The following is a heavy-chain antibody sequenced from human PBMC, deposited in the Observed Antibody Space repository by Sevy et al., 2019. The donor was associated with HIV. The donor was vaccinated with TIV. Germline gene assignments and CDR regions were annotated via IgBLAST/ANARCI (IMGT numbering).Heavy chain of an antibody. CDR1: GYRFTSYA. J-gene: IGHJ4*02. D-gene: IGHD3-10*01. V-gene: IGHV1-3*01. CDR2: INGDNGNT. CDR3: ARDSNGSGGGYHFDY. Sequence: ASVKVSCKASGYRFTSYAMHWVRQAPGQGLEWMGWINGDNGNTKYSQKFQGRVTITRDTSASTGYLELSSLRSEDTAVFYCARDSNGSGGGYHFDYWGQGTLVTVSS.